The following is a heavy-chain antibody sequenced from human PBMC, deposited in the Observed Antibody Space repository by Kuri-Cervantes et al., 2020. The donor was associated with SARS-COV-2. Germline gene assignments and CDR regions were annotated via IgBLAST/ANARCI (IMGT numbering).Heavy chain of an antibody. V-gene: IGHV3-23*01. CDR3: AKARYYS. J-gene: IGHJ6*02. D-gene: IGHD3-10*01. CDR1: HFTFSSYA. Sequence: GESLKISCAASHFTFSSYAFHWVRQAPGKGLEWVSAISGSGGSTYYADSVKGRFTISRDNSKNTLYLQMNSLRAEDTAVYYCAKARYYSWGQGTTVTVSS. CDR2: ISGSGGST.